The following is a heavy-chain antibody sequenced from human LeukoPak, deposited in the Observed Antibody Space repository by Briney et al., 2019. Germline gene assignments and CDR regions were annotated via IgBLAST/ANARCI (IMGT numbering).Heavy chain of an antibody. CDR3: ARAPQYCSSTSCDYYFDY. D-gene: IGHD2-2*01. J-gene: IGHJ4*02. V-gene: IGHV3-53*01. Sequence: GGSLRLSCAASGFTVSSNYMSWVRQAPGKGLEWVSVIYSGGSTYYADSVKGRFTISRDNSKNTLYLQMNSLRAEDTAVYYCARAPQYCSSTSCDYYFDYWGQGTLVTVSS. CDR2: IYSGGST. CDR1: GFTVSSNY.